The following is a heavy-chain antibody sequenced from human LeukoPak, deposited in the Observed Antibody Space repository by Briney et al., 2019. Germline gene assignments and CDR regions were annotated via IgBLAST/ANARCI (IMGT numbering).Heavy chain of an antibody. D-gene: IGHD5-12*01. J-gene: IGHJ4*02. Sequence: GRSLRLSCAASGFTFRNYGMHWVRQAPGKGLEWGAVISIDGREKYYADSGKGRFTIPRDHSKKKLYPQMNQLGGDDTAVYYCANPQGRRYDYLDYWGQGTLVTVSS. V-gene: IGHV3-30*18. CDR1: GFTFRNYG. CDR3: ANPQGRRYDYLDY. CDR2: ISIDGREK.